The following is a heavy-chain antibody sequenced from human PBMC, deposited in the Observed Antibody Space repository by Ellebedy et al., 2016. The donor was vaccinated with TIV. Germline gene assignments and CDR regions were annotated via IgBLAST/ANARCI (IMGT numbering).Heavy chain of an antibody. V-gene: IGHV1-2*02. CDR1: GYTFTDFY. D-gene: IGHD3-10*01. CDR2: INCKTGGT. CDR3: ARALRYFGLGSYPFDS. Sequence: ASVKVSCKASGYTFTDFYIHWLRQAPGQGLEWVGWINCKTGGTDDSQTLENRVAMTRDTSVNTVTLELRNLRYDDTAIYYCARALRYFGLGSYPFDSWGQGTLVTVSS. J-gene: IGHJ4*02.